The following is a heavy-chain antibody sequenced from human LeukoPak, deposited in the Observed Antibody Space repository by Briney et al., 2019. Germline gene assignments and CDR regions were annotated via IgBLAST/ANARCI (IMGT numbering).Heavy chain of an antibody. D-gene: IGHD6-19*01. CDR3: ARVGSGWGLDY. J-gene: IGHJ4*02. Sequence: GGSLRLPCAASGFTFRNYEMNWVRQAPGKGLEWVSYISSSGTTTYYADSVKGRFTISRDNARNSLYLQMNTLRAEDTAVYYCARVGSGWGLDYWGQGTLVTVSS. CDR1: GFTFRNYE. CDR2: ISSSGTTT. V-gene: IGHV3-48*03.